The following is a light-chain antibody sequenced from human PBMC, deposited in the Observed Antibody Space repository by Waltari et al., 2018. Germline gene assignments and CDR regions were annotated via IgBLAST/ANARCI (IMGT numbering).Light chain of an antibody. CDR1: SSDVGDYNY. Sequence: QSALTQSPSASGSPGQSVTISCTGISSDVGDYNYVSWYQQHPGKAPKVMIYEVSKRPSWVPDRFSGSKSGNTASLTVSGLQAEDEADYYCSSYAGSNNFVVFGGGTKLTVL. V-gene: IGLV2-8*01. J-gene: IGLJ2*01. CDR3: SSYAGSNNFVV. CDR2: EVS.